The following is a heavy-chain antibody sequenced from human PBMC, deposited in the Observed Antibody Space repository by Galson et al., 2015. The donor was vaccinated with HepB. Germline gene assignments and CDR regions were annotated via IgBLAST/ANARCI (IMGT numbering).Heavy chain of an antibody. CDR2: INPNSGGT. J-gene: IGHJ6*02. Sequence: SVKVSCKASGYTFTGYYMHWVRQAPGQGLEWMGWINPNSGGTNYAQKFQGWVTMTRDTSISTAYMELSRLRSDDTAVYYCAREHYGSGTLLGGMDVWGQGTTVTVSS. CDR3: AREHYGSGTLLGGMDV. D-gene: IGHD3-10*01. V-gene: IGHV1-2*04. CDR1: GYTFTGYY.